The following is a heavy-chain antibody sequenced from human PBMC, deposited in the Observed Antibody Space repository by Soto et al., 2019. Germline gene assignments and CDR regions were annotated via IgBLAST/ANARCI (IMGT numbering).Heavy chain of an antibody. CDR1: GYTFTSYD. V-gene: IGHV1-8*01. CDR3: ARSSGGNFGIIIEGTNWFAP. J-gene: IGHJ5*02. Sequence: ASVKVSCKASGYTFTSYDINWVRQATGQGLEWMGWMNPHGGSTAYAQKFKGRVTLTRDTSASTVYMEVSSLTSEDTAMYYCARSSGGNFGIIIEGTNWFAPWGQGTLVTVSS. D-gene: IGHD1-26*01. CDR2: MNPHGGST.